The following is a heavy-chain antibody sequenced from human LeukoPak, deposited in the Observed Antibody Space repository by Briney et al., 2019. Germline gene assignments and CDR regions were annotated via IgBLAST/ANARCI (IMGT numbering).Heavy chain of an antibody. J-gene: IGHJ6*02. CDR2: INSDGSST. Sequence: QPGGSLRLSCAASGFTFSSYWMHWVRQAPGKGLVWVSRINSDGSSTSYADSVKGRFTISRDNAKNTLYLQMNSLRAEDTAVYYCASQNSGTQRFLEWLTNDYYYGMDVWGQGTTVTVSS. D-gene: IGHD3-3*01. CDR1: GFTFSSYW. CDR3: ASQNSGTQRFLEWLTNDYYYGMDV. V-gene: IGHV3-74*01.